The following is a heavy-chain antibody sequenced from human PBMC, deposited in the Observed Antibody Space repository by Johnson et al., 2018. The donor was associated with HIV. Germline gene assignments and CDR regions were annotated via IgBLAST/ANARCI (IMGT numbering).Heavy chain of an antibody. V-gene: IGHV3-49*04. CDR2: IRGKAYGGTI. J-gene: IGHJ3*02. CDR3: TTDDEAFDI. CDR1: GFTFADYA. Sequence: VQLVESGGGLVQPGRSLRLSCAASGFTFADYALMWVRQAPGKGLECVGFIRGKAYGGTIAYAAFLKGRFTISRDDSKNTLYLQMNSLKTEDTAVYYCTTDDEAFDIWGQGTMVTVSS.